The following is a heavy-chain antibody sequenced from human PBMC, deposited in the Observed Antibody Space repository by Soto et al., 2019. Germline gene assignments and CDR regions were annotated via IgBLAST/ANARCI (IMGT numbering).Heavy chain of an antibody. D-gene: IGHD3-16*01. V-gene: IGHV1-18*01. CDR3: ARGGTPIDY. CDR2: ISTYNGNT. CDR1: GYTFTNFG. J-gene: IGHJ4*02. Sequence: QVQLVQSGAEVKKPGASVQVSCKTSGYTFTNFGISWVRQAPGQGLERMGWISTYNGNTNYAQKFQGSVTMTTATSTSTAYMELRSLRSDDTAGYYCARGGTPIDYGGQGTLVTVSS.